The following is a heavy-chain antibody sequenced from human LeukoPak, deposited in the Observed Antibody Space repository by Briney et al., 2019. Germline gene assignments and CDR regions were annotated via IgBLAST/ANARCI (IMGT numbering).Heavy chain of an antibody. Sequence: ETLSLTCTVSGGSINSYFWTWIRQPAGKGLEWIGRIYTGGSTNYNPSLKSRVTMSVDTSKNQFSLKLSSVTAADTAVYYCAKQEGGIVGPYWGQGTLVTVSS. V-gene: IGHV4-4*07. CDR3: AKQEGGIVGPY. D-gene: IGHD1-26*01. J-gene: IGHJ4*02. CDR1: GGSINSYF. CDR2: IYTGGST.